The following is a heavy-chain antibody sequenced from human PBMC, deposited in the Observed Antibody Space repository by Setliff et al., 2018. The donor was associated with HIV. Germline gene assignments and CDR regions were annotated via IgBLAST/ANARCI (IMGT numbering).Heavy chain of an antibody. CDR2: IYYSGST. CDR3: ARDQKVYYYDSSDAFDI. D-gene: IGHD3-22*01. V-gene: IGHV4-30-4*08. CDR1: GGSISSGDYY. Sequence: PSETLSLTCTVSGGSISSGDYYWSWIRQPPGKGLEWIGYIYYSGSTYYNPSLKSRVTISVDTSKNQFSLKLSSVTAADTAVYYCARDQKVYYYDSSDAFDIWGKGTMVTVSS. J-gene: IGHJ3*02.